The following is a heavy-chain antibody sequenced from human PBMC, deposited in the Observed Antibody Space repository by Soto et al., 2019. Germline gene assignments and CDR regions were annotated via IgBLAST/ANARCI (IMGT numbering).Heavy chain of an antibody. J-gene: IGHJ4*02. V-gene: IGHV1-3*04. Sequence: QVQVVQSGAEAKKPGASVTVSCKASGYTFTTYAIHWVRQAPGQSLEWMGWINTDNGNTYHSQKMQPRVTLTRDTAASTAYMELSRLRSEDTAVYYCARSRVRGGYYFDYWGQGALVTVSS. CDR1: GYTFTTYA. CDR3: ARSRVRGGYYFDY. CDR2: INTDNGNT. D-gene: IGHD3-16*01.